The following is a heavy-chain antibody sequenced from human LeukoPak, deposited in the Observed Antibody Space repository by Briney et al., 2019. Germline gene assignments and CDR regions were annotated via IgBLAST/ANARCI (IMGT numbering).Heavy chain of an antibody. CDR2: INASGGRI. D-gene: IGHD1-1*01. CDR1: GLTFRSYA. CDR3: VKYQLLSDNRWRDTFEV. Sequence: GGSLRLSCAASGLTFRSYAMAWVRQAPGKGLDWVSVINASGGRIYHTDSVKGRFTISRDNSRNKVYLQMSSLRAEDTAVYYCVKYQLLSDNRWRDTFEVWGQGTMVSVSS. J-gene: IGHJ3*01. V-gene: IGHV3-23*01.